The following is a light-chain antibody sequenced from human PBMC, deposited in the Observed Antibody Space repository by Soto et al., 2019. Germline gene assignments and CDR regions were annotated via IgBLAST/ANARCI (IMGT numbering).Light chain of an antibody. V-gene: IGKV3-20*01. CDR3: QQYSFSPWT. CDR1: QSISWNS. J-gene: IGKJ1*01. Sequence: EIVLTQSPGTLSLSPGEGATLSCRASQSISWNSLAWYQHKPGQAPRLLMYGATSRATDVPDRFSGSKTGTDFILTISRLEPEDFALYYCQQYSFSPWTFGQGTRVEIK. CDR2: GAT.